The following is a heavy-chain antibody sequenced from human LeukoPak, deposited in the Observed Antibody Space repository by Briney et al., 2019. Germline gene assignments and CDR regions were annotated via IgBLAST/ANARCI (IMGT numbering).Heavy chain of an antibody. CDR3: ARAVGRQRDYYYYYMDV. D-gene: IGHD4-23*01. V-gene: IGHV1-69*05. J-gene: IGHJ6*03. Sequence: SVKVSCKASGGTSSSYAISWVRQAPGQGLEWMGGIIPIFGTANYAQKFQGRVTITTDESTSTAYMELSSLRSEDTAVYYCARAVGRQRDYYYYYMDVWGKGTTVTVSS. CDR2: IIPIFGTA. CDR1: GGTSSSYA.